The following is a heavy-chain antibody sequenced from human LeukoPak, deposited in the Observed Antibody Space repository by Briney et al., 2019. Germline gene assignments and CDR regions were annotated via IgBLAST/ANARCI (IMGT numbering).Heavy chain of an antibody. CDR2: INHSGST. D-gene: IGHD3-9*01. J-gene: IGHJ4*02. V-gene: IGHV4-34*01. Sequence: NPSETLSLTCAVYGGSFSGYYWSWIRQPPGKGLEWIGEINHSGSTNYNPSLKSRVTISVDTSKNQFSLKLSSVTAADTAVYYCARVSGYDILTGYYPPRLNYYFDYWGQGTLVTVSS. CDR3: ARVSGYDILTGYYPPRLNYYFDY. CDR1: GGSFSGYY.